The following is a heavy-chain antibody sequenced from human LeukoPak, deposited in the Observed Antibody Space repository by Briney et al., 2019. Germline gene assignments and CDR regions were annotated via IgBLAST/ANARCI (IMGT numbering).Heavy chain of an antibody. D-gene: IGHD2-15*01. Sequence: SETLSLTCTVSGGSVSSGSYYWSWIRQPPGKGLEWIGEINHSGSTNYNPSLKSRVTISVDTSKNQFSLKLSSVTAADTAVYYCARGPRCSGGSCYSVRVDPWGQGTLVTVSS. CDR1: GGSVSSGSYY. J-gene: IGHJ5*02. CDR2: INHSGST. V-gene: IGHV4-39*07. CDR3: ARGPRCSGGSCYSVRVDP.